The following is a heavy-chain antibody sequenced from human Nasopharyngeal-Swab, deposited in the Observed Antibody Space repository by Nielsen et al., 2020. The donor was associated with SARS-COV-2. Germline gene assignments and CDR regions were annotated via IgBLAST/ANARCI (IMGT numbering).Heavy chain of an antibody. CDR3: ARVGVGATGVSWNYFDY. V-gene: IGHV3-30-3*01. Sequence: GESLKISCAASGFTFSSYAMHWVRQAPGKGLEWVAVISYDGSNKYYADSVKGRFTISRDNSKNTLYLQMNSLRAEATAVYYCARVGVGATGVSWNYFDYWGQGTLVTVSS. D-gene: IGHD1-26*01. CDR1: GFTFSSYA. CDR2: ISYDGSNK. J-gene: IGHJ4*02.